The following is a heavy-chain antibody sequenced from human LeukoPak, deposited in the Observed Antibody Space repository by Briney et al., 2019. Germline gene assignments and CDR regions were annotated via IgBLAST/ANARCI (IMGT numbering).Heavy chain of an antibody. Sequence: SETLSLTCTVSGGSISSGGYYWSWIRQHPGKGLEWIGYIYYSGSTYYNPSLKSRVTISVDTSKNQFSLKLNSLTAADTAVYYCARHRSIAAAGNELDYWGQGTLVTVSS. V-gene: IGHV4-39*01. CDR1: GGSISSGGYY. D-gene: IGHD6-13*01. J-gene: IGHJ4*02. CDR2: IYYSGST. CDR3: ARHRSIAAAGNELDY.